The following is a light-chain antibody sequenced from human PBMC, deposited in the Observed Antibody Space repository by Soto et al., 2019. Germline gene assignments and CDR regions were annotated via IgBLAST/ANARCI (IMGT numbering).Light chain of an antibody. CDR3: QQYGSSGT. J-gene: IGKJ1*01. CDR1: QSVSNNY. CDR2: GAS. Sequence: EIVFTHSPDTLSLSPVERATLSCRASQSVSNNYLAWYQQKPGQAPRLLIYGASNRATGIPDRFSGSGSGTDFTLTISRLETEDFAVYYCQQYGSSGTFGQGTKVDIK. V-gene: IGKV3-20*01.